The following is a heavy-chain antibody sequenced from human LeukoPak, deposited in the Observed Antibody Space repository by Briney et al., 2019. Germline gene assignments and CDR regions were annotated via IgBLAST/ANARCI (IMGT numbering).Heavy chain of an antibody. Sequence: SETLSLTCTVSGGSISSYYWSWIRQPPGKGLEWIGYIYYSGSTNYNPSLKSRVTISVDTSKNQFSRKLSSVTAADTAVYYCARDVKYSSAFDAFDIWGQGTMVTVSS. D-gene: IGHD6-19*01. CDR2: IYYSGST. CDR3: ARDVKYSSAFDAFDI. V-gene: IGHV4-59*01. CDR1: GGSISSYY. J-gene: IGHJ3*02.